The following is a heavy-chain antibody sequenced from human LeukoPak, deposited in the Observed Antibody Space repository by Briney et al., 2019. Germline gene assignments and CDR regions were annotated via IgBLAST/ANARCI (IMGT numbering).Heavy chain of an antibody. J-gene: IGHJ4*02. CDR2: IIPIFGTA. CDR1: GYTFTGYY. Sequence: SVKVSCKASGYTFTGYYMHWVRQAPGQGLEWTGGIIPIFGTANYAQKFQGRVTITADKSTSTAYMELNSLRAEDTAVYYCAKDPSSSWSPSDYWGQGTLVTVSS. D-gene: IGHD6-13*01. CDR3: AKDPSSSWSPSDY. V-gene: IGHV1-69*06.